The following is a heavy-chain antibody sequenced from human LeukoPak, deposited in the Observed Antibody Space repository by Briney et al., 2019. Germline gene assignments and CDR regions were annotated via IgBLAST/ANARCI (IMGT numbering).Heavy chain of an antibody. CDR1: GYTFTSYG. D-gene: IGHD1-26*01. CDR2: ISAYNGNT. CDR3: ARICGGSYYGVYNWFDP. J-gene: IGHJ5*02. Sequence: ASVKVSCKASGYTFTSYGISWVRQAPGQGLEWMGWISAYNGNTNYAQKLQGRVTMTTDTSTSTAYMELRSLRSDDTAVYYCARICGGSYYGVYNWFDPWGQGTLVTVSS. V-gene: IGHV1-18*01.